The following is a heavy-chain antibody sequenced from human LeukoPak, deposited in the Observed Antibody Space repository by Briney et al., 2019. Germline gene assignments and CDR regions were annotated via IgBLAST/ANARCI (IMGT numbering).Heavy chain of an antibody. V-gene: IGHV4-31*03. CDR3: ASFSNGYCSGGSCFFGFDP. CDR2: IYYSGST. CDR1: GGSISSGGDY. D-gene: IGHD2-15*01. Sequence: PSETLSLTCTVSGGSISSGGDYWSWIRQHPGKGLEWIGYIYYSGSTYYNPSLKSRVTISVDTSKNQFSLKLSSVTAADTAVYYCASFSNGYCSGGSCFFGFDPWGQGTLVTVSS. J-gene: IGHJ5*02.